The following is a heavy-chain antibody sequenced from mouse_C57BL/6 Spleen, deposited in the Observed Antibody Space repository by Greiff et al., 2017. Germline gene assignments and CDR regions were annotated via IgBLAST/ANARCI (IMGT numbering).Heavy chain of an antibody. D-gene: IGHD3-3*01. CDR3: ARRDGRGYAMDY. CDR1: GYTFTDYY. V-gene: IGHV1-26*01. CDR2: INPNNGGT. Sequence: EVKLQQSGPELVKPGASVKISCKASGYTFTDYYMNWVKQSHGKSLEWIGDINPNNGGTSYNQKFKGKATLTVDKSSSTAYMELRSLTSEDSAVYYCARRDGRGYAMDYWGQGTSVTVSS. J-gene: IGHJ4*01.